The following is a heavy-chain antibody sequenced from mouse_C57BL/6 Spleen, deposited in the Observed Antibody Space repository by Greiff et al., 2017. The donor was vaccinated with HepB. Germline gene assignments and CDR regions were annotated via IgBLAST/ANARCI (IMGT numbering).Heavy chain of an antibody. V-gene: IGHV1-63*01. CDR1: GYTFTNYW. CDR3: ARGDGSRGNAMDY. J-gene: IGHJ4*01. CDR2: IYPGGGYT. Sequence: VQLQQSGAELVRPGTSVKMSCKASGYTFTNYWIGWAKQRPGHGLEWIGDIYPGGGYTNYNEKFKGKATLTADKSSSTAYMQFSSLTSEDSAIYDCARGDGSRGNAMDYWGQGTSVTVSS. D-gene: IGHD1-1*01.